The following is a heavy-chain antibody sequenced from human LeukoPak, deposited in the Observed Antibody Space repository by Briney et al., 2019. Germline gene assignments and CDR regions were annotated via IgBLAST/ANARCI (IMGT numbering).Heavy chain of an antibody. CDR3: AGGDHGDIRD. V-gene: IGHV4-34*01. J-gene: IGHJ4*02. D-gene: IGHD4-17*01. CDR1: GGSFSGYY. Sequence: TSETLSLTCAVYGGSFSGYYWSWIRQPPGKGLEWIGEINHSGSTNYNPSLKSRVTISVDTSKNRFSLKLNSVTAADTAVYYCAGGDHGDIRDWGQGTLVTVSS. CDR2: INHSGST.